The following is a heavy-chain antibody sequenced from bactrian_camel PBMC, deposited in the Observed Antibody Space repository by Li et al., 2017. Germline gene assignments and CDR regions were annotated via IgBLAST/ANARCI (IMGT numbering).Heavy chain of an antibody. CDR2: LDSDGHT. CDR3: AADKFLGDCTGPILWADLDDYRY. CDR1: GFNIGSYC. D-gene: IGHD2*01. V-gene: IGHV3S55*01. J-gene: IGHJ4*01. Sequence: GGSLRLSCAVSGFNIGSYCMGWFRQAPGVEREGVAALDSDGHTKYADSVKGRFTISQDKTENTLYLQMSNLKPEDTAMYYCAADKFLGDCTGPILWADLDDYRYWGQGTQVTVS.